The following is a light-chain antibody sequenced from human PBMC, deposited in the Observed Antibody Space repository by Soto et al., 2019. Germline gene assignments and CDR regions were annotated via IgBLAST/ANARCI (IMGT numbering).Light chain of an antibody. J-gene: IGLJ3*02. V-gene: IGLV2-14*01. Sequence: QSVLTQPASVSGSPGQSITISCTGTSSDVGGYNFVSWYQQHPGKAPKLMIYEVSNRPSGVSNRFSGSKSGNTASLTISGLQAEDEAAYYCQAYDNSLRGWVFGGGTKLTVL. CDR3: QAYDNSLRGWV. CDR2: EVS. CDR1: SSDVGGYNF.